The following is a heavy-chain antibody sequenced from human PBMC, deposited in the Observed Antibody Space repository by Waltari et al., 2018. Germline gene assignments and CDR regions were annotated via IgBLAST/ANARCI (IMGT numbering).Heavy chain of an antibody. CDR1: GYTLTELS. V-gene: IGHV1-24*01. D-gene: IGHD3-10*01. CDR2: FDPEDVET. J-gene: IGHJ4*02. CDR3: ATAHAPNYYGSGSYLPLGY. Sequence: QVQLVQSGAEVKKPGASVKVSCKVSGYTLTELSRHWVRQAPGKGLEWMGGFDPEDVETTYDQKFQGRVTMTEDTSTDTAYMELSSLRSEDTAVYYCATAHAPNYYGSGSYLPLGYWGQGTLVTVSS.